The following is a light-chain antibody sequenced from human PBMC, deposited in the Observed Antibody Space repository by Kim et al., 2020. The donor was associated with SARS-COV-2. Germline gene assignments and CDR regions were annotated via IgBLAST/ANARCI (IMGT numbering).Light chain of an antibody. CDR1: TGAVTSGYY. CDR3: LLYYGGAQL. J-gene: IGLJ3*02. V-gene: IGLV7-43*01. Sequence: PVGTVTLTCASNTGAVTSGYYPIWFQQKPEQAPRALIYSTSNKLAWTPARFSGSLLGGKAALTLSGVQPVDESEYYCLLYYGGAQLFGGGAQLTVL. CDR2: STS.